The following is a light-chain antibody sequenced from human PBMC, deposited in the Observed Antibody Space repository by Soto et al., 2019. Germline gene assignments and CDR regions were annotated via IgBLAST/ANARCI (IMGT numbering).Light chain of an antibody. CDR1: QSVSSSY. CDR3: QQYGSSPG. V-gene: IGKV3-20*01. J-gene: IGKJ3*01. CDR2: GAS. Sequence: EIVLTQSPGTLSLSPGERATLSCRASQSVSSSYLAWYQQNPGQAPRLLIYGASSRATGIPDRFSGSGSGTDFTLTISRLEPEDFAVYYCQQYGSSPGFGPGTKVDIK.